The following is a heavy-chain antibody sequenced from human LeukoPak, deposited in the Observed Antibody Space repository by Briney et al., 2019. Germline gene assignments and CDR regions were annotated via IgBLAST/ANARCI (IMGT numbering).Heavy chain of an antibody. V-gene: IGHV4-4*07. CDR1: GGSINGYQ. J-gene: IGHJ3*02. D-gene: IGHD3-22*01. CDR3: ARGYYDRSCHSPFDALDI. CDR2: IYTSGST. Sequence: SETLSLTCTVSGGSINGYQWSWIRQPAGKGLEWIGRIYTSGSTNYNPSLKSRVTMSVDTSKNQFSLKLSSVTAADTAMYYCARGYYDRSCHSPFDALDIWGQGTMVTVSS.